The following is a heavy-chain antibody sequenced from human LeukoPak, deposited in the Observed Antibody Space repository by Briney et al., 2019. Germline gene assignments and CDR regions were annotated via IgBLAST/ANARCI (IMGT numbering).Heavy chain of an antibody. CDR3: ARDPWADYYGSGSYYNRFEY. D-gene: IGHD3-10*01. J-gene: IGHJ4*02. CDR1: GLTISDNF. Sequence: GGSLRLSCAASGLTISDNFMGWVRQTPGKGLEWVSTISGSGVSTYYADSVKGRFAISRDSSKNTVYLQMNSLKAEDTAVYYCARDPWADYYGSGSYYNRFEYWGQGTLVTVSS. V-gene: IGHV3-23*01. CDR2: ISGSGVST.